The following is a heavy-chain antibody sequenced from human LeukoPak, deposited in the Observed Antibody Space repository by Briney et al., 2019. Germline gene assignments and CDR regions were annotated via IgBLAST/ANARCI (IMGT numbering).Heavy chain of an antibody. D-gene: IGHD4-23*01. CDR3: AREWYDYGGNSGDAYGY. Sequence: GGSLRLSCAASGFTFSSYWMSWVRQAPGKGLEWVANIKEDGSDKYYVDSVKGRFTISRDNAKNSLYLQMNSLRAEDTAVYYCAREWYDYGGNSGDAYGYWGQGTLVTVSS. J-gene: IGHJ4*02. CDR1: GFTFSSYW. V-gene: IGHV3-7*01. CDR2: IKEDGSDK.